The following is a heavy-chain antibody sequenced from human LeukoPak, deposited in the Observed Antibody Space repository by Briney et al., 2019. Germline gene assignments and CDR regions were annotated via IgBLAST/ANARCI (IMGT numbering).Heavy chain of an antibody. J-gene: IGHJ5*02. Sequence: ASVKVSCKASGGTFSSYAISWVRQAPGQGLEWMGGIIPILGTANYAQKFQGRVTITADESTSTAYMELSSLRSEDTAVYYCARDSTIFGGNWFDPWGQGTLVTVSS. CDR1: GGTFSSYA. CDR3: ARDSTIFGGNWFDP. D-gene: IGHD3-3*01. CDR2: IIPILGTA. V-gene: IGHV1-69*13.